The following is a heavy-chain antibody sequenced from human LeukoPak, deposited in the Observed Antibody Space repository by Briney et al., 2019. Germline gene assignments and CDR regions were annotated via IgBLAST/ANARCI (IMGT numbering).Heavy chain of an antibody. J-gene: IGHJ5*02. V-gene: IGHV7-4-1*02. CDR2: INTNTGNP. CDR1: GYTFTRYA. D-gene: IGHD5-12*01. CDR3: ARAGWGGYDLTWFDP. Sequence: GASVKVSCKASGYTFTRYAMNGVRQAPGQGLEGMGWINTNTGNPPYAQGFTGRFVLSLDTSVSTAYLQISSLKAEDTAVYYCARAGWGGYDLTWFDPWGQGTLVTVSS.